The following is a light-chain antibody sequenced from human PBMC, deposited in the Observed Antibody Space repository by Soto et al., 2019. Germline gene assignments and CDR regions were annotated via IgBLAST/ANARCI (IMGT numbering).Light chain of an antibody. J-gene: IGKJ2*01. V-gene: IGKV3-15*01. CDR2: GAS. Sequence: EMVMTQSPATLSVSPGERATLSCRASQSVSTNLAWYQHKPGQPPRLLFYGASTRATGIPARFSGSASGTEFTVTIGSLQSEDFAVYYCQQYYNWPPMYTFGHGTNLEIK. CDR3: QQYYNWPPMYT. CDR1: QSVSTN.